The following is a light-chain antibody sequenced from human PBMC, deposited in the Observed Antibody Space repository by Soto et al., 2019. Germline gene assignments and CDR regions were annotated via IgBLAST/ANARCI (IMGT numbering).Light chain of an antibody. CDR1: SGSVSTSYY. CDR3: VLYMGSGRDV. V-gene: IGLV8-61*01. J-gene: IGLJ1*01. CDR2: STN. Sequence: QAVVTQEPSFSVSPGGTVTLTCGLSSGSVSTSYYPSWYQQTPGQAPRTLIYSTNTRSSGVPDRFSGSILGNKAALTITGAQADDESDYYCVLYMGSGRDVFGTGTKVTVL.